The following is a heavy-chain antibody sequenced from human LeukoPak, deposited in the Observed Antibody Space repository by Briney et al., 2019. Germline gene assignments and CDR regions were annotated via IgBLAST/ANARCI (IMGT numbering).Heavy chain of an antibody. CDR1: GGSFSGYY. Sequence: SETLSLTCAVYGGSFSGYYWSWIRQPPGKGLEWIGEINHSGSTNYNPSLKSRVTVSVDTSKNQFSLKLNSVTAADTAVYYCAKSNGYGLIDIWGQGTMVTVSS. J-gene: IGHJ3*02. CDR3: AKSNGYGLIDI. D-gene: IGHD3-22*01. V-gene: IGHV4-34*01. CDR2: INHSGST.